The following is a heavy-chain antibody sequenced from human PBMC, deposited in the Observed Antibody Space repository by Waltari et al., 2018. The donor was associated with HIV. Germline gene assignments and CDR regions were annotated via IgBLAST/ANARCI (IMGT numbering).Heavy chain of an antibody. D-gene: IGHD1-1*01. CDR2: IAYDGDNK. CDR3: AKDKGGVTYIFDY. CDR1: GFTLGTYG. J-gene: IGHJ4*02. Sequence: QVQLVESGGGVVQPGRSLRLSCAAPGFTLGTYGMHWVRQAPGKGLEWVAFIAYDGDNKYYADSVKGRCTLSRDNSKNTVYLQINSLRAEDSAVYYCAKDKGGVTYIFDYWGQGTLVTVSS. V-gene: IGHV3-30*18.